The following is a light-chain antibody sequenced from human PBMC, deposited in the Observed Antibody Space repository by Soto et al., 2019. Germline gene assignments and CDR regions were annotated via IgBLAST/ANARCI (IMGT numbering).Light chain of an antibody. V-gene: IGKV3-15*01. Sequence: EIVMTQSPATLSVSPGERATLSCRASQSVSSNLAWYQQKLGQAPRLLIYGASTRATGIPARFSGSGSGTEFTLTISSLQSEDFAVYYCQQYNKWPLTFGGGTKVGIK. CDR1: QSVSSN. J-gene: IGKJ4*01. CDR2: GAS. CDR3: QQYNKWPLT.